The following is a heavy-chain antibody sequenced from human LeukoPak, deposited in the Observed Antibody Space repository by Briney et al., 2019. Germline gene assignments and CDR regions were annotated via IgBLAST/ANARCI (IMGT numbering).Heavy chain of an antibody. CDR2: IYWDGDQ. CDR1: GLSLTTGGVG. V-gene: IGHV2-5*02. CDR3: AHSPSDSYKNGGRWYFDL. D-gene: IGHD5-24*01. Sequence: SGPTLVKPTQTLTLTCTFSGLSLTTGGVGVGWIRQPPGKALEWLALIYWDGDQRYSPSLKDRLTVTKDTSKNQVFLYMANMDPADTGTYFCAHSPSDSYKNGGRWYFDLWGRGTPVIVSS. J-gene: IGHJ2*01.